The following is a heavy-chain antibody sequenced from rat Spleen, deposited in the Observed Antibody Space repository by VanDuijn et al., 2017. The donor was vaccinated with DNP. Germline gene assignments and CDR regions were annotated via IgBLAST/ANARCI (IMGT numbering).Heavy chain of an antibody. CDR3: ASPIAVFDY. J-gene: IGHJ2*01. CDR2: MWSDGDT. V-gene: IGHV2-32*01. D-gene: IGHD1-2*01. Sequence: QVQLKESGPGLVQPSQTLSLTCTVAGFSLTSNNVHWVRQPPGKGLEWMGVMWSDGDTSYKSALKSRLSISRDTSKSQVFLKMNSLQTEDTAMYFCASPIAVFDYWGQGVMVTVSS. CDR1: GFSLTSNN.